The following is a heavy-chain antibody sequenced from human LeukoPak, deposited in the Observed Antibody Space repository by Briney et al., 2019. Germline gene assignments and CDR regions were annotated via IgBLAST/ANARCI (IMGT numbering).Heavy chain of an antibody. J-gene: IGHJ1*01. D-gene: IGHD3-22*01. V-gene: IGHV3-7*01. CDR2: IKTDGSEK. Sequence: GGSLRLSCEGSGFTFSNYWMGWVRQAPGKGLQWVANIKTDGSEKYCVDSVKGRFTISRDNAKNSLYLQMNSLRAEDTAVYYCATYSSLNRREFQYWGQGTLLTVSS. CDR3: ATYSSLNRREFQY. CDR1: GFTFSNYW.